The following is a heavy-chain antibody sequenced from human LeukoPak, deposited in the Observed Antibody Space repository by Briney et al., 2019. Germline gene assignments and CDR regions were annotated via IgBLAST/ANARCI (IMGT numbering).Heavy chain of an antibody. V-gene: IGHV3-30-3*01. CDR2: ISYDGSNK. J-gene: IGHJ4*02. Sequence: GGSLRLSCAASGFTFSSYAMHWVRQAPGKGLEWVAVISYDGSNKYYADSVKGRFTISRDNSKTTLYLQMNSLRAEDTAVYYCAKDVPTAYFDYWGQGTLVTVSS. D-gene: IGHD2-2*01. CDR3: AKDVPTAYFDY. CDR1: GFTFSSYA.